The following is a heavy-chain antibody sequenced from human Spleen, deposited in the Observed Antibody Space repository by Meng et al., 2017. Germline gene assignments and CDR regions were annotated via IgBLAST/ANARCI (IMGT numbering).Heavy chain of an antibody. J-gene: IGHJ5*02. CDR1: GYTFTGYY. CDR2: INPNSGGT. D-gene: IGHD3-9*01. CDR3: ARDLWELRYKAPFDP. Sequence: ASAKVSCKASGYTFTGYYMHWVRQAPGQGLKWMGWINPNSGGTNYAQKFQGRVTMTRDTSISTAYMELSRLRSDDTAVYYCARDLWELRYKAPFDPWGQGTLVTVSS. V-gene: IGHV1-2*02.